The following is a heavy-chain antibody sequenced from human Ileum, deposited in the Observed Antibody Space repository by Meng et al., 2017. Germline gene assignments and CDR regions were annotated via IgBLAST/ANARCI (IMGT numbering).Heavy chain of an antibody. J-gene: IGHJ4*02. V-gene: IGHV1-8*01. CDR1: GYIFTTYD. CDR2: MSPNSGNT. Sequence: ASVKVSCKASGYIFTTYDIQWVRQATGQGLEWMGWMSPNSGNTGYAQQFQGRVTMTRNTSISTAYMELSSLTSEDTALYYCTRGTLSKNYYDSSGYSLGYWGQGTLVTVSS. D-gene: IGHD3-22*01. CDR3: TRGTLSKNYYDSSGYSLGY.